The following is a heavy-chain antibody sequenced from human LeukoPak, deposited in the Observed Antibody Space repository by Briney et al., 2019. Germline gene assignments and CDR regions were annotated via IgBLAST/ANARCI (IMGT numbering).Heavy chain of an antibody. D-gene: IGHD2-15*01. CDR3: SRGPYCSSGSCYPDPDAFDI. CDR1: GFTFGDYA. Sequence: GGSLRLSCTASGFTFGDYAMAWVRQAPGKGLEWVGFIRGKSYGGTTEYAASVKGRFTISRGDSKSIAYLQMNSLKTEDTAVYYCSRGPYCSSGSCYPDPDAFDIWGQGTVVTFSS. CDR2: IRGKSYGGTT. V-gene: IGHV3-49*04. J-gene: IGHJ3*02.